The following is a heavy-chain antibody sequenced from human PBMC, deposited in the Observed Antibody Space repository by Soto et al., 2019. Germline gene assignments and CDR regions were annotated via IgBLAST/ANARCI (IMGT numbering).Heavy chain of an antibody. D-gene: IGHD6-13*01. CDR1: GGSISSSSYY. CDR2: IYYSGST. J-gene: IGHJ4*02. V-gene: IGHV4-39*01. CDR3: ARRLTYSGIAARRDNFDY. Sequence: QLLESGPGLVTPSETLSLTCTVSGGSISSSSYYWGWIRQPPGKGLEWIGSIYYSGSTYYNPSLKSRVTISVDTSKNQFSLKLSSVTAADTAVYYCARRLTYSGIAARRDNFDYWGQGTLVTVSS.